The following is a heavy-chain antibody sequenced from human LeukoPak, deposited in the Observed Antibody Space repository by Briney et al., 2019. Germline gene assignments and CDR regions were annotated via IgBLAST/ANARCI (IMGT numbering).Heavy chain of an antibody. CDR3: ARGRAIFGVVIQFDY. Sequence: ASVKVSCMASGYTFTSYDINWVRQATGQGLEWMGWMNPNSGNTGYAQKFQGRVTITRNTSISTAYMELSSLRSEDTAVYYCARGRAIFGVVIQFDYWGQGTLVTVSS. D-gene: IGHD3-3*01. V-gene: IGHV1-8*03. CDR2: MNPNSGNT. CDR1: GYTFTSYD. J-gene: IGHJ4*02.